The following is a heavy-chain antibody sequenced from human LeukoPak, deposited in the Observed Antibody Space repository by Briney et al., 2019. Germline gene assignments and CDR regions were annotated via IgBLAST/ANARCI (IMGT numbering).Heavy chain of an antibody. CDR2: IAGSDTAT. Sequence: PGGSLRLSCAASGFSLSGYGMNWVRQAPGKGLAWVSYIAGSDTATYNADSVKGRFTISRDNSKNTLYLQMNSLRAEDTAVYYCARPQITTTHYYYGMDVWGQGTTVTVSS. J-gene: IGHJ6*02. D-gene: IGHD4-11*01. CDR1: GFSLSGYG. CDR3: ARPQITTTHYYYGMDV. V-gene: IGHV3-23*01.